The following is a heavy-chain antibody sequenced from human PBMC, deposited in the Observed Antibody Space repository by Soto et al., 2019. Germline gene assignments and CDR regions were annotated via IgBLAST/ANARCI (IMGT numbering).Heavy chain of an antibody. D-gene: IGHD3-10*01. CDR2: IWYDGSDK. CDR1: GFTFSSYG. Sequence: GGSLRLSCAASGFTFSSYGMHWVRQAPVKGLEWVAAIWYDGSDKYYADSVKGRFTISRDNSKNILYLQMNSLRAEDTAVYYCARVALGYDGSGDFYNWFDPWGQGTLVTVSS. J-gene: IGHJ5*02. V-gene: IGHV3-33*01. CDR3: ARVALGYDGSGDFYNWFDP.